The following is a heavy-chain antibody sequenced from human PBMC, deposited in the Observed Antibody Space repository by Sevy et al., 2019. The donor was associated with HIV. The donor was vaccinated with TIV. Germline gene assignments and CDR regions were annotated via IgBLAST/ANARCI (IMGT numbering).Heavy chain of an antibody. CDR3: ARGLDARLPHN. D-gene: IGHD6-25*01. J-gene: IGHJ4*01. CDR2: IHHTGTT. Sequence: SETLSLTCAVYYGSLSGYYYSWIRQSPGKGLEWIGEIHHTGTTTYNPSLKSRVTISLDTSMNQFSLKLTSVTAADTGVYYCARGLDARLPHNWGHGNQVTVSS. V-gene: IGHV4-34*01. CDR1: YGSLSGYY.